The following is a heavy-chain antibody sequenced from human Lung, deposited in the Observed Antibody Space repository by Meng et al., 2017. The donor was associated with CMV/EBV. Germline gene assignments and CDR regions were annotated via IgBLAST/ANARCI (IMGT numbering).Heavy chain of an antibody. Sequence: SETLSLTCTVSGYSISSGYYWGWVRQPPGKGLEWIGSIYHSGSTYCNPSLKSRVTISVDTSKNQFSLKLSSVTAADTAVYYCARARFDYWGQGTLVTVSS. CDR3: ARARFDY. V-gene: IGHV4-38-2*02. J-gene: IGHJ4*02. CDR1: GYSISSGYY. CDR2: IYHSGST.